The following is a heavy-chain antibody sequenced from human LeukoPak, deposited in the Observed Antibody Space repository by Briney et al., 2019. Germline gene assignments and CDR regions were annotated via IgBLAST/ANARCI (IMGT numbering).Heavy chain of an antibody. Sequence: GGSLSLSCAASGFTFSSYEMNWVRQRPATGLEWVSYSSSCGSTIYYADSVQSRFTISRDNAKNSLYLQMNSLRAEDTAVYYCAWDSYGTFPSYWGQGTLVTVSS. CDR1: GFTFSSYE. V-gene: IGHV3-48*03. CDR3: AWDSYGTFPSY. CDR2: SSSCGSTI. J-gene: IGHJ4*02. D-gene: IGHD5-18*01.